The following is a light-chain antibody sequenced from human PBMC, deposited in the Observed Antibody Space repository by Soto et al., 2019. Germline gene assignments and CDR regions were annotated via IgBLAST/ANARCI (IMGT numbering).Light chain of an antibody. CDR2: AAS. CDR3: QQSNSSPPT. Sequence: AIQMTQSPSSLSASVGDRVTITCRASQGIRNDLDWFQQKPGKAPKLLIYAASNLQSGVPARFSGSGSGTDFTLTISSLQPEDFATXFXQQSNSSPPTFGGGTKVDIK. J-gene: IGKJ4*01. CDR1: QGIRND. V-gene: IGKV1-6*01.